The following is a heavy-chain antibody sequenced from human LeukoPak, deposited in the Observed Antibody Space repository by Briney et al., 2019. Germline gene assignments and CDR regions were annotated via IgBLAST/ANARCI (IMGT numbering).Heavy chain of an antibody. CDR3: AKLVPDCSSTSCQDDY. Sequence: GGSLRLSCAASGFTFSSYAISWVRQAPGKGLEGVSAISGSCGSTYYADSVKGRFTISRDNSKNTLDLQMNSLRAEDTAVYSCAKLVPDCSSTSCQDDYCSQATL. V-gene: IGHV3-23*01. CDR2: ISGSCGST. D-gene: IGHD2-2*01. J-gene: IGHJ4*02. CDR1: GFTFSSYA.